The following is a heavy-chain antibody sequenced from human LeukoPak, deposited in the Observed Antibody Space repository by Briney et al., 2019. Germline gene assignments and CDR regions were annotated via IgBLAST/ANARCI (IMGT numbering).Heavy chain of an antibody. D-gene: IGHD1-7*01. J-gene: IGHJ6*02. CDR2: ISSTGSYK. V-gene: IGHV3-21*01. CDR1: GFTFSSYA. Sequence: GGSLRLSCAASGFTFSSYAMSWVRQAPGKGLEWVSSISSTGSYKYYADSVKGRFTISRDNAKNSLYLQMNSLRAEDTAVYYCARATPEQNSYYYAMDVWGQGTTVTVSS. CDR3: ARATPEQNSYYYAMDV.